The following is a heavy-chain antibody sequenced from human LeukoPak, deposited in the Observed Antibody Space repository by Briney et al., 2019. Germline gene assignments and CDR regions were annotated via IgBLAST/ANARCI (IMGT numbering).Heavy chain of an antibody. CDR2: VYYSGTT. V-gene: IGHV4-39*01. CDR1: GGSISSSFYY. D-gene: IGHD3-10*01. J-gene: IGHJ4*02. CDR3: AKHYMGSSYNHGLDC. Sequence: SETLSLTCTVSGGSISSSFYYWAWIRQPPGKGLEWIGSVYYSGTTYYSPSLQSRVTISVDTSKNQFSLKLSSVTAADTALYYCAKHYMGSSYNHGLDCWGQGTLVTVSS.